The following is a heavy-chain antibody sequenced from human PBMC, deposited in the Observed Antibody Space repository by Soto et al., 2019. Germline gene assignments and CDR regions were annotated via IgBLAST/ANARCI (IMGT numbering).Heavy chain of an antibody. D-gene: IGHD3-22*01. J-gene: IGHJ6*02. Sequence: ASVKVSCKVSGYTLTELSMHWVRQAPGKGLEWMGGFDPEDGETIYAQKFQGRVTMTEDTSTDTAYMELSSLRSEDTAVYYCATDYLNSSGWRAMDVWGQGTTVTVSS. CDR3: ATDYLNSSGWRAMDV. CDR2: FDPEDGET. CDR1: GYTLTELS. V-gene: IGHV1-24*01.